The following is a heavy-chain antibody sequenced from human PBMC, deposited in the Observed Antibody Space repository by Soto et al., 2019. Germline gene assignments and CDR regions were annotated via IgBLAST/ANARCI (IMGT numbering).Heavy chain of an antibody. CDR3: AREGHFDSSGYPLPFDY. CDR1: GYTFTNYG. CDR2: ISDYNGNT. V-gene: IGHV1-18*01. J-gene: IGHJ4*02. Sequence: ASVKVSCKASGYTFTNYGISWVRQAPGQGLEWMGWISDYNGNTNYAQKLQGRVTMNTDTSTSTAYMELRSLRSDDTAVYYCAREGHFDSSGYPLPFDYWGQGTRVTVAS. D-gene: IGHD3-22*01.